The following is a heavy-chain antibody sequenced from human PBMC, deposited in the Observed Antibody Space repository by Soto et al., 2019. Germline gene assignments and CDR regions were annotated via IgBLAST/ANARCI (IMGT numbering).Heavy chain of an antibody. V-gene: IGHV3-23*01. J-gene: IGHJ5*02. CDR2: ISGSGGSP. CDR1: GFIFSSYT. D-gene: IGHD3-10*01. CDR3: AKDQHYYGSRSYHSYNWIDP. Sequence: PGESLKISCAASGFIFSSYTMSWVRQAPGKGLEWVSVISGSGGSPYHADSVQGRFTISRDNPKNTLYLQMNSLRAEDTAVYYCAKDQHYYGSRSYHSYNWIDPRGQGTLVTVSS.